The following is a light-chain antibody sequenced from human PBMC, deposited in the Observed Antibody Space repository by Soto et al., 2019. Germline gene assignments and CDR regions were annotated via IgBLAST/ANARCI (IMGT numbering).Light chain of an antibody. CDR2: DAS. V-gene: IGKV3-11*01. J-gene: IGKJ4*01. Sequence: EIVLTPSPATLSLSPGDRATLSCRASQSVSSYLAWYQQKPGQAPRLLIYDASNRATGIPARFSGSGSGTDFTLTTSSLEPEDFAVYYCQQRSNWPLTFGGGTKVDIK. CDR3: QQRSNWPLT. CDR1: QSVSSY.